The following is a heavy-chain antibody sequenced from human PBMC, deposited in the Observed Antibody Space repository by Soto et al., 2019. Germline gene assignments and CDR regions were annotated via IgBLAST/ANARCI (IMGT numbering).Heavy chain of an antibody. J-gene: IGHJ4*02. CDR3: ARASYYYGSGSYYNERASDY. CDR1: GGTFSSYT. Sequence: SVKISCKASGGTFSSYTISWVRQAPGQGLEWMGRIIPILGIANYAQKFQGRVTITADKSTSTAYMELSSLRSEDTAVYYCARASYYYGSGSYYNERASDYWGQG. V-gene: IGHV1-69*02. D-gene: IGHD3-10*01. CDR2: IIPILGIA.